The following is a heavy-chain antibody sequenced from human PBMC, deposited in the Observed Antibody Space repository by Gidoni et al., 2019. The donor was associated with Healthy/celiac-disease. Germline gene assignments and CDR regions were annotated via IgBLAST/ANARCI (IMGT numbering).Heavy chain of an antibody. CDR3: ARAYGGAFDI. Sequence: QVQLVESGGGVVQPGRSLRLSCAASGFTFSSYAMPWVRQAPGKGLEWVAVISYDGSNKYYADSVKGRFTISRDNSKNTLYLQMNSLRAEDTAVYYCARAYGGAFDIWGQGTMVTVSS. D-gene: IGHD4-17*01. V-gene: IGHV3-30-3*01. CDR2: ISYDGSNK. J-gene: IGHJ3*02. CDR1: GFTFSSYA.